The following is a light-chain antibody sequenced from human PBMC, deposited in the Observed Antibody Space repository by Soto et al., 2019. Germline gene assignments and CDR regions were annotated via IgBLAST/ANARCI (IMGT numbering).Light chain of an antibody. Sequence: QSALTQPRSVSGSPGQSVTISCTGTSSDVGGYNYVSWYQQHPGKAPKLMIYDVSKRPSGVPDRFSGSNTGNTASLTISGIQAEDEADYYCCSYAGSYYVFGTGTKLTVL. CDR1: SSDVGGYNY. CDR3: CSYAGSYYV. V-gene: IGLV2-11*01. J-gene: IGLJ1*01. CDR2: DVS.